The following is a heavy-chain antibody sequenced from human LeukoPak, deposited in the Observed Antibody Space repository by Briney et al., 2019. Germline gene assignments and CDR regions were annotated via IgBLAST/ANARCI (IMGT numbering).Heavy chain of an antibody. CDR1: GYTFTSYD. CDR3: ARGRVGYYYYYMDV. J-gene: IGHJ6*03. V-gene: IGHV1-8*01. CDR2: MNPNSGNT. Sequence: ASVKVSCKASGYTFTSYDINWVRQATGQGLEWMGWMNPNSGNTGYAQKFQGRVAMTRNTSISTAYMELSSPRSEDTAVYYCARGRVGYYYYYMDVWGKGTTVTISS.